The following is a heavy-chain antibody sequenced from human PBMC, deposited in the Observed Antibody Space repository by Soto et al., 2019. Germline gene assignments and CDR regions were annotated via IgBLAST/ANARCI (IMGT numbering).Heavy chain of an antibody. Sequence: SGPTLVNPTETLTLTCTVSGFSLSNARMGVSWIRQPPGKALEWLAHIFSNDEKSYSTSLKSRLTISKDTSKSQVVLTMTNMDPVDTATYYCARSVAYSSSWYPGGGYYHYGMDVWGQGTTVTVSS. CDR1: GFSLSNARMG. V-gene: IGHV2-26*01. CDR2: IFSNDEK. CDR3: ARSVAYSSSWYPGGGYYHYGMDV. J-gene: IGHJ6*02. D-gene: IGHD6-13*01.